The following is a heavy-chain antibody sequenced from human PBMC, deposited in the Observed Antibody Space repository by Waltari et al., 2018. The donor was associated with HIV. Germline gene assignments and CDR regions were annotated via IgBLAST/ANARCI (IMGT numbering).Heavy chain of an antibody. CDR1: GYMFTAHY. D-gene: IGHD2-2*01. Sequence: QVPLVQSGPEVKKPGASMKVSCKASGYMFTAHYMHWLRQAPGQGLEWMGWINPISGGTNYAQTLQGRVTMTRDASINTVYMELKSLRYDDTAMYYCARESGYQLVRWLDPWGQGTRVTVSS. CDR2: INPISGGT. CDR3: ARESGYQLVRWLDP. J-gene: IGHJ5*02. V-gene: IGHV1-2*02.